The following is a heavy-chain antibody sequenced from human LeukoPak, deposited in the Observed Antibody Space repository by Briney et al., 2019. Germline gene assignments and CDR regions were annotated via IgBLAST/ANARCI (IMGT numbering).Heavy chain of an antibody. V-gene: IGHV3-48*04. D-gene: IGHD3-10*01. Sequence: GRSLRLSCAASGFTFNSYVMHWVRQAPGKGLEWVSYISSSGSTIYYADSVKGRFTISRDNAKNSLYLQMNSLRAEDTAVYYCARDRGDFDYWGQGALVLVSS. J-gene: IGHJ4*02. CDR3: ARDRGDFDY. CDR1: GFTFNSYV. CDR2: ISSSGSTI.